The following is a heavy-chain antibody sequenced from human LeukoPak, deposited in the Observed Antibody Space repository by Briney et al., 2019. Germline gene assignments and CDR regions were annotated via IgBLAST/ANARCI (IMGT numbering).Heavy chain of an antibody. CDR2: ISGSGGST. Sequence: GGSLRLSCAASGLIFSSYAMSWVRQAPGKGLEWVSTISGSGGSTYYADSVKGRFTISRDNSKNTLYLQMNSLRAEDTAVYYCARVLVRGVINYYYYMDVWGKGTTVTVSS. CDR1: GLIFSSYA. J-gene: IGHJ6*03. D-gene: IGHD3-10*01. CDR3: ARVLVRGVINYYYYMDV. V-gene: IGHV3-23*01.